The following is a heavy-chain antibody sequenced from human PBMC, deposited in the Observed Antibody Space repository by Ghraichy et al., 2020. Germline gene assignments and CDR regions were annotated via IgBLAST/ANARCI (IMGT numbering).Heavy chain of an antibody. J-gene: IGHJ4*02. V-gene: IGHV1-18*01. CDR1: GYTFTSYG. Sequence: ASVKVSCKASGYTFTSYGISWVRQAPGQGLEWMGWISAYNGNTNYAQKLQGRVTMTTDTSTSTAYMELRSLRSDDTAVYYCARSSLGYCSGGSCRRPIDYWGQGTLVTVSS. D-gene: IGHD2-15*01. CDR3: ARSSLGYCSGGSCRRPIDY. CDR2: ISAYNGNT.